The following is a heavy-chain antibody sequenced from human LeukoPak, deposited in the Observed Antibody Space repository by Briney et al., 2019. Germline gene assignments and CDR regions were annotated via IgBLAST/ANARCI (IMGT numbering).Heavy chain of an antibody. CDR1: GLTFSSYW. J-gene: IGHJ4*02. CDR3: ARRMTTVVNGFDF. CDR2: INSDGSST. Sequence: GGSLRLSCAASGLTFSSYWMHWVRQALGKGLVWVSRINSDGSSTSYADSVKGRFTISRDNAKNTLYLQMNSLRAEDTAVYYCARRMTTVVNGFDFWGQGILVTVSS. D-gene: IGHD4-23*01. V-gene: IGHV3-74*01.